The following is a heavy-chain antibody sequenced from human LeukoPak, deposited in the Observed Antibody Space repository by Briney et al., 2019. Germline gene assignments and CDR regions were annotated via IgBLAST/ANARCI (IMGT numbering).Heavy chain of an antibody. CDR1: GFTFSSYG. D-gene: IGHD6-13*01. CDR3: AREGSSSNDY. V-gene: IGHV3-NL1*01. J-gene: IGHJ4*02. Sequence: GGSLRLSCAASGFTFSSYGMHWVRQAPGKGLEWVSVIYSGGSTYYADSVKGRFTISRDNSKNTLYLQMNSLRAEDTAVYYCAREGSSSNDYWGQGTLVTVSS. CDR2: IYSGGST.